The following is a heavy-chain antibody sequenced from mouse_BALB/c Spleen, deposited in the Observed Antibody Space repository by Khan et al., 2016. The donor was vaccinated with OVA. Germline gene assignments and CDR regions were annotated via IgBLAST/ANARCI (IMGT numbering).Heavy chain of an antibody. V-gene: IGHV9-4*02. J-gene: IGHJ4*01. D-gene: IGHD2-14*01. Sequence: QIQLVQSGPELKKPEETVRISCKASGYTFTTAGMQWVQKMPGKGLKWIGWINTHSGVPKYAEDFKGRFAFSLETSASTVYLQITNLKNEDTATYFCARGGAAYYRNDGGAMDYWGQGTSVTVSP. CDR3: ARGGAAYYRNDGGAMDY. CDR2: INTHSGVP. CDR1: GYTFTTAG.